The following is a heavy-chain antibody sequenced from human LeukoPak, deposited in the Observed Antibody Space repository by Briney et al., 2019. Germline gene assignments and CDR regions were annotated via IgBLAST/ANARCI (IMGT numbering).Heavy chain of an antibody. J-gene: IGHJ6*03. V-gene: IGHV1-2*02. CDR2: INPNSGGT. Sequence: ASVKVSCKASGYTFTGYYMHWVRQAPGQGLEWMGWINPNSGGTNYAQKFQGRVTMTRDTSISTAYVELSRLRSDDTAVYYCAREIGEDTAMVHPPYYYYYMDVWGKGTTVTVSS. CDR1: GYTFTGYY. CDR3: AREIGEDTAMVHPPYYYYYMDV. D-gene: IGHD5-18*01.